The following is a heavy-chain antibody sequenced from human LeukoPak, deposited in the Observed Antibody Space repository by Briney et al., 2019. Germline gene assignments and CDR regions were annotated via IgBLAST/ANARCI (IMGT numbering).Heavy chain of an antibody. CDR3: ARGRSTSKTVDY. V-gene: IGHV5-10-1*01. J-gene: IGHJ4*02. Sequence: GESLKISCKGSGYSFTTYWIGWVRQMPGKGLEWMGRIDPSDSYTNYSPSFQGHVTISADKSISTAYLQWSSLKASDTAMYYCARGRSTSKTVDYWGQGTLVTVSS. CDR1: GYSFTTYW. D-gene: IGHD1-14*01. CDR2: IDPSDSYT.